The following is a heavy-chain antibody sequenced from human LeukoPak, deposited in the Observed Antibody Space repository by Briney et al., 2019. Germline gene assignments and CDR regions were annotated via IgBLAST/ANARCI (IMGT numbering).Heavy chain of an antibody. J-gene: IGHJ4*02. CDR1: GFTFSSYG. CDR2: IRYDGSNK. CDR3: PKLSWELLVFDY. Sequence: GGSLRLSCAASGFTFSSYGMHWVRQAPGKGREWVAFIRYDGSNKYYADSVKGRFTISRDNSKNTLYLQMNSLRAEDTAVYYCPKLSWELLVFDYWGQGTRVPVSS. D-gene: IGHD1-26*01. V-gene: IGHV3-30*02.